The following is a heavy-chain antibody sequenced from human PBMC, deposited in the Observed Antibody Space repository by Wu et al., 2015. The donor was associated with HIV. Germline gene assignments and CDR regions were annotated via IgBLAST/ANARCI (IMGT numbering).Heavy chain of an antibody. Sequence: QVQLAQSGAEVKKPGASVKVPCKASGYTFTGYYVHWVRQAPGQGLEWMGWINPNSGGANYAQKFQGRVTMTRDTSISTAYMELSGLRSDDTAVYYCARDQFDMDPVVISNYVLYGMDVVGQGTTVTVSS. J-gene: IGHJ6*02. D-gene: IGHD3-22*01. CDR3: ARDQFDMDPVVISNYVLYGMDV. CDR2: INPNSGGA. V-gene: IGHV1-2*02. CDR1: GYTFTGYY.